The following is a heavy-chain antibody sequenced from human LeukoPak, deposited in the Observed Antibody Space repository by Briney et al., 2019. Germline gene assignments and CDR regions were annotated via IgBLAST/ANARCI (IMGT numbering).Heavy chain of an antibody. CDR2: ISYDGSNK. D-gene: IGHD1-1*01. CDR1: GFTFSSYA. Sequence: HPGGSLRLSCAASGFTFSSYAMHWVRQAPGKGLEWVAVISYDGSNKYYADSVKGRFTISRDNSKNTLYLQMNSLRAEDTAVYYCARSTGALGFDYWGQGTLVTVSS. V-gene: IGHV3-30-3*01. CDR3: ARSTGALGFDY. J-gene: IGHJ4*02.